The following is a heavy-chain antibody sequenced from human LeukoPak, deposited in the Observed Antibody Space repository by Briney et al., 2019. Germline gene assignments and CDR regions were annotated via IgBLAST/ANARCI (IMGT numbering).Heavy chain of an antibody. D-gene: IGHD6-19*01. CDR2: IYYSGST. CDR1: GGSISSYY. V-gene: IGHV4-59*01. CDR3: ARELLSTAGYFDY. Sequence: PSETLSLTCTVSGGSISSYYWSWIRQPPGKGLEWMGYIYYSGSTNYNPSLKSRVNISVDTSKNQFTLNLSSVTAGDTAVYYCARELLSTAGYFDYWGQGTLVTVSS. J-gene: IGHJ4*02.